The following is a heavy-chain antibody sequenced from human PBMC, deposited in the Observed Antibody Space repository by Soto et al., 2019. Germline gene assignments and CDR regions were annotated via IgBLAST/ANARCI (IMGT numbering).Heavy chain of an antibody. Sequence: SETLSLTCTVSGGYISSGGYYWSWIRQHPGKGLEWLGYIYYSGSTYYNPSLKRRVTISVDTSKNQCSLKLSSVTAADTAVYYCARDRGPNYDYVWGSYRHYYYYGMDVWGQGTTVTSP. D-gene: IGHD3-16*02. CDR1: GGYISSGGYY. CDR3: ARDRGPNYDYVWGSYRHYYYYGMDV. J-gene: IGHJ6*02. CDR2: IYYSGST. V-gene: IGHV4-31*03.